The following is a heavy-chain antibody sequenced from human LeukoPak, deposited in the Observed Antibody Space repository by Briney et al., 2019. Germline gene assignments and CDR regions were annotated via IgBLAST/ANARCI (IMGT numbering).Heavy chain of an antibody. CDR2: INHSGST. CDR1: GGSFSGYY. Sequence: PSETLSLTCAVYGGSFSGYYWSWIRQPPGKGLEWIGEINHSGSTNYNPSLKSRVTISVDTSKNQFSLKPSSVTAADTAVYYCARAAVDIVVVPAATYFDYWGQGTLVTVSS. CDR3: ARAAVDIVVVPAATYFDY. D-gene: IGHD2-2*01. V-gene: IGHV4-34*01. J-gene: IGHJ4*02.